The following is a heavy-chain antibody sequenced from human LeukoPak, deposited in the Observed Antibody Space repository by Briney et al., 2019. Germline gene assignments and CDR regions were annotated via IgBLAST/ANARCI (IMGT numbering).Heavy chain of an antibody. D-gene: IGHD2-2*01. J-gene: IGHJ6*01. CDR3: ARRASVVVPVRYGMDV. V-gene: IGHV3-48*03. CDR2: ISSSGSTI. CDR1: GFTFSSYE. Sequence: GSLRLSCAPSGFTFSSYEMNWVRPAPGEGLEWVSYISSSGSTIYYADSVKGGFTISKDNAKNSLYLQMNSLRAEETAVYYCARRASVVVPVRYGMDVSGEGATGTVS.